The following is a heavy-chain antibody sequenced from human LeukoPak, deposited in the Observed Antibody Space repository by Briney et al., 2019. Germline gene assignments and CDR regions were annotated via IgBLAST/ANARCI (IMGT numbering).Heavy chain of an antibody. D-gene: IGHD5-18*01. V-gene: IGHV3-21*01. CDR1: GFTFSSYS. CDR2: ISSSRSNI. Sequence: GGSLRLSCAASGFTFSSYSMNWVRQAPGKGLEWVSSISSSRSNIYYADSVKGGLTISRDNAKKSLYLQMNSLRAEDTAVYYCAASTKHTAMVDYWGQGTLVTVSS. CDR3: AASTKHTAMVDY. J-gene: IGHJ4*02.